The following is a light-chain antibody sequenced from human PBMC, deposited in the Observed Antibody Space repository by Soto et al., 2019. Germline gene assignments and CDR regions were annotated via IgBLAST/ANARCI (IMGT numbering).Light chain of an antibody. CDR1: QSVSSSY. CDR3: QQYGGSPRT. Sequence: EIVLTQSPGTLSLSPGERATLSCRASQSVSSSYLAWYQQKPGQAPRPLIYGSSSRATGIPDRFSGSVSGSDFTLTISRLEPEDFAVYYCQQYGGSPRTVGQGTKVDIK. J-gene: IGKJ1*01. V-gene: IGKV3-20*01. CDR2: GSS.